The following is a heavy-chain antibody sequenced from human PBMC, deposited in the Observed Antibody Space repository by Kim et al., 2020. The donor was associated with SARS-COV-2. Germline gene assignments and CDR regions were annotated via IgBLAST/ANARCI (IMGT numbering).Heavy chain of an antibody. CDR3: ASVSWSSYLGWFDP. Sequence: SETLSLTCTVSGGSISSYYWSWIRQPPGKGLEWIGYIYYSGSTNYNPSLKSRVTISVDTSKNQFSLKLSSVTAADTAVYYCASVSWSSYLGWFDPWGQGTLVTVSS. CDR2: IYYSGST. CDR1: GGSISSYY. D-gene: IGHD6-13*01. J-gene: IGHJ5*02. V-gene: IGHV4-59*08.